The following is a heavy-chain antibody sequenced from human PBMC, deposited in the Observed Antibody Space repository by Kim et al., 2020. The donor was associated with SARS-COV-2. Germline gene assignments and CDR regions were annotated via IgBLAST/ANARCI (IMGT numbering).Heavy chain of an antibody. D-gene: IGHD3-22*01. Sequence: GGSLRLSCAASGFTFGDYAMHWVRQAPGKGLEWVSGISWNSGSIGYADSVKGRFTISRDNAKNSLYLQMNSLRAEDTALYYCAKDADDYDSSGYFCWGQGTLVTVSS. CDR1: GFTFGDYA. CDR3: AKDADDYDSSGYFC. CDR2: ISWNSGSI. V-gene: IGHV3-9*01. J-gene: IGHJ4*02.